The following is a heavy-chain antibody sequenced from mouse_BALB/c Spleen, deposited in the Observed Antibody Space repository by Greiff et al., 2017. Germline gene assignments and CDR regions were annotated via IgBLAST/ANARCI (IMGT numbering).Heavy chain of an antibody. V-gene: IGHV3-2*02. CDR1: GYSITSDYA. Sequence: VQLQQSGPGLVKPSQSLSLTCTVTGYSITSDYAWNWIRQFPGNKLEWMGYISYSGSTSYNPSLKSRISITRDTSKNQFFLQLNSVTTEDTATYYCARNYYGNYAYYFDYWGQGTTLTVSS. D-gene: IGHD2-1*01. J-gene: IGHJ2*01. CDR3: ARNYYGNYAYYFDY. CDR2: ISYSGST.